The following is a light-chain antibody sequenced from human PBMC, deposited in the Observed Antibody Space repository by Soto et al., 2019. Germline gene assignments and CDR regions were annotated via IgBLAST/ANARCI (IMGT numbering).Light chain of an antibody. J-gene: IGKJ1*01. CDR1: QTISSW. Sequence: DIQMPHSPSTLSGSVWDRVTITLRASQTISSWLAWYQQKPGKAPKLLIYKASTLKSGVPSRFSGSGSGTEFTLTISSLQPDDFATYYCQHYNSYSEEFGQGAKGDIK. CDR2: KAS. V-gene: IGKV1-5*03. CDR3: QHYNSYSEE.